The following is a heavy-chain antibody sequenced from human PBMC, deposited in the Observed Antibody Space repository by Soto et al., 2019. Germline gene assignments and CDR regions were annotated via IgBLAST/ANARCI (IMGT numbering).Heavy chain of an antibody. D-gene: IGHD3-3*02. CDR3: AKDLNSFGVVRFYSMDV. CDR1: GFTFSSYG. V-gene: IGHV3-30*18. Sequence: PGGSLRLSCAASGFTFSSYGMHWVRQAPGKGLEWVAVISYDGSNKYYADSVKGRFTISRDNSKNTLYLQMNSLRAEDTAVYYCAKDLNSFGVVRFYSMDVWGQGTTVTVSS. CDR2: ISYDGSNK. J-gene: IGHJ6*02.